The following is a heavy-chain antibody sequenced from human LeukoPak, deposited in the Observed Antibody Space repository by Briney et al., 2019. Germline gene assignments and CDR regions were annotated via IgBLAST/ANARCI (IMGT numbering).Heavy chain of an antibody. V-gene: IGHV4-59*08. Sequence: SETLSLTCTVSGGSISSYYWSWIRQPPGKGLEWIGYIYYSGSTNYNPSLKSRVTISVDTSKNQFSLKLSSVTAADTAVYYCASYYYDSSGYWGDYFDYWGRGTLVTVSS. CDR3: ASYYYDSSGYWGDYFDY. CDR2: IYYSGST. D-gene: IGHD3-22*01. J-gene: IGHJ4*02. CDR1: GGSISSYY.